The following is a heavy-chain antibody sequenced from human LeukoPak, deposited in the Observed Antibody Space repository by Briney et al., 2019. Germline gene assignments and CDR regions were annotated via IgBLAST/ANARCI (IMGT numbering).Heavy chain of an antibody. V-gene: IGHV4-61*02. J-gene: IGHJ4*02. CDR2: IYTSGST. CDR1: GGSISSGSYY. D-gene: IGHD2-2*01. CDR3: ARDGGSTSFWSFDF. Sequence: SETLSLTCTVSGGSISSGSYYWSWIRQPAGKGLEWIGRIYTSGSTNYNPSLKSRVAISVDTSKNQFSLKLTAVTAADTAVYYCARDGGSTSFWSFDFWGQGTLVTVSS.